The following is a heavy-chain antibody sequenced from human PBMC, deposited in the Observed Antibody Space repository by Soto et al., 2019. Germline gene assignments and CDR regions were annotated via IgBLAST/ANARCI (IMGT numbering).Heavy chain of an antibody. CDR1: GGSFSGYY. Sequence: SETLSLTCAVYGGSFSGYYWSWIRQPPGKGLEWIGYINHSGSTNYNPSLKSRVTISVDTSKNQFSLNLSSVTAADTAVYYCARSPYYYYMDVWGKGTTVTVSS. CDR2: INHSGST. J-gene: IGHJ6*03. V-gene: IGHV4-34*01. CDR3: ARSPYYYYMDV.